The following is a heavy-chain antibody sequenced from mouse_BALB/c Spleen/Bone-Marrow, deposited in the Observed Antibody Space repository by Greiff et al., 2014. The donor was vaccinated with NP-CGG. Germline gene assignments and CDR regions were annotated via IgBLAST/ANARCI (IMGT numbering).Heavy chain of an antibody. J-gene: IGHJ3*01. Sequence: EVQLQQSGPELVKPGASVKVSCKASGYAFTSYNMYWVKQSHGKSPEWIGYIDPYNGGTSYNQKFKGKTTLTVDKSSSTAYMHXXXXTSXDSAVYYCARVYGSWFAYWGQGTLVTVSA. V-gene: IGHV1S135*01. D-gene: IGHD1-2*01. CDR2: IDPYNGGT. CDR1: GYAFTSYN. CDR3: ARVYGSWFAY.